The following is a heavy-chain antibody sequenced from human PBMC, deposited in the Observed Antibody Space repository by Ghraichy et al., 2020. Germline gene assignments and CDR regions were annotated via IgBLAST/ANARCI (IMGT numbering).Heavy chain of an antibody. CDR3: ARKPDSSAWSYFDY. CDR2: IYSVGST. D-gene: IGHD6-19*01. CDR1: GFTVSSNY. Sequence: GGSLRLSCAASGFTVSSNYMSWVRQAPGKGLEWVSVIYSVGSTYYADSVKGRFTISRDNSKNTLYLQMNSLRAEDTAVYYCARKPDSSAWSYFDYWGQGTLVTVSS. V-gene: IGHV3-53*01. J-gene: IGHJ4*02.